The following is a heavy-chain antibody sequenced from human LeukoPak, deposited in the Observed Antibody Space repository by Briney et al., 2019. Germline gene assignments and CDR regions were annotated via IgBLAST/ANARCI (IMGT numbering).Heavy chain of an antibody. CDR1: GGSINDYW. V-gene: IGHV4-59*12. J-gene: IGHJ4*02. Sequence: PSETLSLTCTVSGGSINDYWWAWIRQPPRKGLQWIGYRHSSGTTSYNLSLESRVTISIDTSRNQFSLKLNSVTAADTAVYYCARDSRGAGPDFDYWGQGTLVTVSS. CDR2: RHSSGTT. CDR3: ARDSRGAGPDFDY. D-gene: IGHD6-19*01.